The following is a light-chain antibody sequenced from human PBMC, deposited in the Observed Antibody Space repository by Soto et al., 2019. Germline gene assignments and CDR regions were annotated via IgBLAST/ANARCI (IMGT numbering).Light chain of an antibody. CDR2: DAS. V-gene: IGKV3-11*01. Sequence: EIVLTQSPVTLSLSPGERATLSCMASQSVTDFLAWYQQKPGQAPRLLIYDASNRATGIPARFSGSGSGTDFTLTISSLEPEDVAVYYCQQRSKWPLTLGGGTKVDIK. CDR3: QQRSKWPLT. CDR1: QSVTDF. J-gene: IGKJ4*01.